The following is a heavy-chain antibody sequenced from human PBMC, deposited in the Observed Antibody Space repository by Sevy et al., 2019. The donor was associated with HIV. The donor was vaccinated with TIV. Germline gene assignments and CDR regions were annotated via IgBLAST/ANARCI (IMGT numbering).Heavy chain of an antibody. CDR3: TRESRGISATAPKGIDY. J-gene: IGHJ4*02. CDR1: GFTFDDYV. D-gene: IGHD2-21*02. Sequence: GGSLRLSCAASGFTFDDYVMHWVRQAPGKGLEWVSGISWNSGSIGYADSVKGRFTISRDNAKSSLYLQMNSLRAEDTAFYYCTRESRGISATAPKGIDYWGQGTLVTVSS. CDR2: ISWNSGSI. V-gene: IGHV3-9*01.